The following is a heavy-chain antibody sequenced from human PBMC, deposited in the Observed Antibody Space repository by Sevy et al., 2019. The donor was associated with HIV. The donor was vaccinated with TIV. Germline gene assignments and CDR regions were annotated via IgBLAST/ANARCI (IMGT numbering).Heavy chain of an antibody. J-gene: IGHJ6*02. CDR3: AKGGGIAARLPYYYGMDV. CDR1: GFTLSNYG. CDR2: VGGGGST. Sequence: GGSLRLSCAASGFTLSNYGMSWVRQAPGKGLEWVSGVGGGGSTYYADSLKGRFTISRDNSKNTLYLQMNSLRAEDTAVYYCAKGGGIAARLPYYYGMDVWGQGTTVTVSS. V-gene: IGHV3-23*01. D-gene: IGHD6-6*01.